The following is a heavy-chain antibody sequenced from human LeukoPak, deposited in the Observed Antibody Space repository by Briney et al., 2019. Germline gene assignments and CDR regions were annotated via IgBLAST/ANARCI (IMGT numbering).Heavy chain of an antibody. CDR1: GFTFSSYW. D-gene: IGHD2-2*01. CDR3: ARYYCGTSTTCYMFYF. Sequence: GGSLRLSCAASGFTFSSYWMTWVRQAPGKGLKWVAIIKQAASETYYVGSVKGRFTISRDNAKNSLYLQMSSLRADDTAVYYCARYYCGTSTTCYMFYFWGQGTLVTVSS. J-gene: IGHJ4*02. CDR2: IKQAASET. V-gene: IGHV3-7*01.